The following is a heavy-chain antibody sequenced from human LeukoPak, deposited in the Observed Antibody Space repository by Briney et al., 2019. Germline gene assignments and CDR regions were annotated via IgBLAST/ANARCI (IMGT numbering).Heavy chain of an antibody. CDR3: ARSATFRYFDPHFDY. Sequence: ASVKVSRKASAYTFTVYYMHWMRQAPGQGLEWMGWINPKSGDTHYAQKFQGRVTMTRDTSISTAYMELSRLRSDDTAVYYCARSATFRYFDPHFDYWGQGTLVTVSS. J-gene: IGHJ4*02. CDR2: INPKSGDT. D-gene: IGHD3-9*01. V-gene: IGHV1-2*02. CDR1: AYTFTVYY.